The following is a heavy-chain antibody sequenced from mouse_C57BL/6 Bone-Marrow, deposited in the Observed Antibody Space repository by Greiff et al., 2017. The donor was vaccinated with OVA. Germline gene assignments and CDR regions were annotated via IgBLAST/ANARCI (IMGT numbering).Heavy chain of an antibody. V-gene: IGHV1-72*01. Sequence: QVQLQQPGAELVKPGASVKLSCKASGYTFTSYWMHWVKQRPGRGLEWIGRIDPTRGGTTYNEKFKSKATLTVDKPSSTAYMQLSSRTAEDSAVYYCARSLDYWGQGTTLTVSS. CDR2: IDPTRGGT. J-gene: IGHJ2*01. CDR1: GYTFTSYW. CDR3: ARSLDY.